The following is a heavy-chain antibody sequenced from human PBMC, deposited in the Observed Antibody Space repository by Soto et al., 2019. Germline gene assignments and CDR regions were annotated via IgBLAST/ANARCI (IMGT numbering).Heavy chain of an antibody. Sequence: SETLSLTCAVYGGSFSGYYWSWIRQPPGKGLEWIGEINHSGSTNYNPSLKSRVTISVDTSKNQFSLKLSSVTAADTAVYYCARGMFAPLRDFRSVYWFDPWGQGTLVTVSS. V-gene: IGHV4-34*01. D-gene: IGHD4-17*01. CDR1: GGSFSGYY. CDR2: INHSGST. CDR3: ARGMFAPLRDFRSVYWFDP. J-gene: IGHJ5*02.